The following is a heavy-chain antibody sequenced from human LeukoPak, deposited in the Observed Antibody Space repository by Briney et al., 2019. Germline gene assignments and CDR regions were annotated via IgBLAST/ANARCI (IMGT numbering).Heavy chain of an antibody. V-gene: IGHV3-48*04. D-gene: IGHD1-26*01. Sequence: GGSLRLSCAASGFTFSSFSMNWVRQAPGKGLEWVSYISGSSSTIYYADSVRGRFTISRDNAKNSLYLQMNSLRAEDTAVYYCARSYSGSYQYYFDYWGQGTLVTVSS. CDR3: ARSYSGSYQYYFDY. CDR2: ISGSSSTI. CDR1: GFTFSSFS. J-gene: IGHJ4*02.